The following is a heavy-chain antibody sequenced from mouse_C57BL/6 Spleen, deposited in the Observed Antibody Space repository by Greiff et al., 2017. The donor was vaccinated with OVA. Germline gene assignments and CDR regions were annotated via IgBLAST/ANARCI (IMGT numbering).Heavy chain of an antibody. CDR3: ARAVVAGKYYFDY. Sequence: EVQLQQSGPELVKPGASVKISCKASGYTFTDYYMNWVKQSHGKSLEWIGDINPDNGGTSYNQKFKGKATLTVDKSSSTAYMELRSLTSEDSAVYYCARAVVAGKYYFDYWGQGTTLTVSS. CDR1: GYTFTDYY. D-gene: IGHD1-1*01. V-gene: IGHV1-26*01. CDR2: INPDNGGT. J-gene: IGHJ2*01.